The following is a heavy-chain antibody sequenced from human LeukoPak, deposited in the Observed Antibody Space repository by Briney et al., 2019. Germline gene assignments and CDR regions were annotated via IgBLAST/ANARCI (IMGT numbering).Heavy chain of an antibody. CDR2: IYYSGST. CDR3: ARFWYLTASFDY. D-gene: IGHD1-20*01. V-gene: IGHV4-59*08. J-gene: IGHJ4*02. CDR1: GGSISSYY. Sequence: KPSETLSLTCTVSGGSISSYYWSWIRQPPGKGLEWIGYIYYSGSTNYNPSLKSRVTISVDTSKNQFSLKLSSVTAADTAVYYCARFWYLTASFDYWGQGTLVTVYS.